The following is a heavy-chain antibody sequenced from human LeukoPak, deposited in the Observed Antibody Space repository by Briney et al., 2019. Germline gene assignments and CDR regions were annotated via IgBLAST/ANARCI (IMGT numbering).Heavy chain of an antibody. CDR1: GYSFTDYL. CDR3: ARDRNGDGFAYFDY. Sequence: ASVKVSCKASGYSFTDYLMHWVRQAPGQGLEWMGWINHHSGGTSSAQKFQGRVTMTRDTSISTTYMELSTLRSDDTAVYYCARDRNGDGFAYFDYWGQGTLVSVSS. J-gene: IGHJ4*02. D-gene: IGHD5-24*01. V-gene: IGHV1-2*02. CDR2: INHHSGGT.